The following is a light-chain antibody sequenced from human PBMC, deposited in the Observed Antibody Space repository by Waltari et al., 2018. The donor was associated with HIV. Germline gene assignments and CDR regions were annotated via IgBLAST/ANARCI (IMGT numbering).Light chain of an antibody. CDR3: CSDAGSSTFV. J-gene: IGLJ1*01. CDR1: SSDVGGYNY. CDR2: NVS. Sequence: QSALTQPASVSGSPGQSITISCTGTSSDVGGYNYVSWHQQPPGNAPKLMIYNVSKPPSGVANRSSGYKAGTTASPTISVLQAEDDADYYCCSDAGSSTFVFGTGTKVTVL. V-gene: IGLV2-23*02.